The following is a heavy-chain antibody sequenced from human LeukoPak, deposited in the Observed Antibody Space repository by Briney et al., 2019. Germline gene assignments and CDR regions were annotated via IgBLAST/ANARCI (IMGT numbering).Heavy chain of an antibody. D-gene: IGHD1-1*01. CDR2: ISYDGSNK. CDR1: GFTFSDYY. J-gene: IGHJ4*02. CDR3: ARDTAGSTTGTTLAY. Sequence: PGGSLRLSCAASGFTFSDYYMNWIRQAPGKGLEWVAVISYDGSNKYYADSVKGRFTISRDNSKNTLYLQMNSLRAEDTAVYYCARDTAGSTTGTTLAYWGQGTLVTVSS. V-gene: IGHV3-30-3*01.